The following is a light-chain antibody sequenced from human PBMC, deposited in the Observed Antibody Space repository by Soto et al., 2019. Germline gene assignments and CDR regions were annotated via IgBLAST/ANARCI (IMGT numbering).Light chain of an antibody. CDR1: SSDIGGYNY. V-gene: IGLV2-8*01. CDR3: TSYAGGNNV. CDR2: EVN. J-gene: IGLJ1*01. Sequence: QAVVTQPPSASGSPGQSVTISCTGTSSDIGGYNYVSWYQQHPGKVPKLMVYEVNKRPSGLPDRFSGSKSGNTASLTVSGLQAEDEADYYCTSYAGGNNVFGTGTKLTVL.